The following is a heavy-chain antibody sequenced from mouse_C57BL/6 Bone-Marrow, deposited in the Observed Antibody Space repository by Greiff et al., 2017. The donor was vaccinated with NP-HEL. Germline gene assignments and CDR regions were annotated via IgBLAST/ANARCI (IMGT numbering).Heavy chain of an antibody. CDR2: INPNNGGT. J-gene: IGHJ3*01. D-gene: IGHD2-4*01. CDR3: ARGSYDSWFAY. CDR1: GYTFTDYY. Sequence: VQLQQSGPELVKPGASVKISCKASGYTFTDYYMNWVKQSHGKSLEWIGDINPNNGGTSYNQKFKGKATLTVDKSSSTAYMELRSLTSEDSAVYYCARGSYDSWFAYWGQGTLVTVSA. V-gene: IGHV1-26*01.